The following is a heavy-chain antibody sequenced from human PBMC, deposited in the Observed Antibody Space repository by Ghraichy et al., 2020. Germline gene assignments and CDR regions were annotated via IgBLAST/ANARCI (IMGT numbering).Heavy chain of an antibody. CDR1: AFTFSSYA. D-gene: IGHD3-22*01. J-gene: IGHJ3*02. CDR2: IRGSGSRT. Sequence: GGSLRLSCAASAFTFSSYAMTWVRQAPGKGLEWVSIIRGSGSRTYYTDSVKGRFTISRDNSKNTLYLQMNSLRAEDTAVYYCAKDRDYYDSSGYYFNAFDIWGQGTLVTVSS. CDR3: AKDRDYYDSSGYYFNAFDI. V-gene: IGHV3-23*01.